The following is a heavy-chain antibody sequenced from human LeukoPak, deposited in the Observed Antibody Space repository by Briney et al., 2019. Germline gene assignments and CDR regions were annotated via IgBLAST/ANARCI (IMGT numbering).Heavy chain of an antibody. CDR2: ISWNSGSI. D-gene: IGHD3-3*01. V-gene: IGHV3-9*01. Sequence: GGSLRLSCAASGFTFDDYAMHWVRQAPGKGLEWVSGISWNSGSIGYADSLKGRFTISRDNAKNSLYLQMNSLGAEDTALYSCAVFFWSGYHRRPETRREEFDYWGQGTLVTVSS. CDR3: AVFFWSGYHRRPETRREEFDY. J-gene: IGHJ4*02. CDR1: GFTFDDYA.